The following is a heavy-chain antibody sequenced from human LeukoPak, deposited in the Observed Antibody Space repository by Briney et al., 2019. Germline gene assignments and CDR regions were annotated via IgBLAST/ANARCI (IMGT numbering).Heavy chain of an antibody. V-gene: IGHV3-48*01. CDR2: ISGTSRTI. CDR3: AKGAAAGKYELSY. CDR1: GFTFNKYS. Sequence: PGGSLRLSCVASGFTFNKYSMNWVRQAPGKGLQWLSYISGTSRTIYYADSVKGRFAISRDNARNSLYLQMSSLRVEDTAVYYCAKGAAAGKYELSYWGQGTLVTVSS. D-gene: IGHD6-13*01. J-gene: IGHJ4*02.